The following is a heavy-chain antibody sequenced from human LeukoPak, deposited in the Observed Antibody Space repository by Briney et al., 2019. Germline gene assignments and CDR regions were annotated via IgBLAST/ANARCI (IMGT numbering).Heavy chain of an antibody. CDR3: ARELDYDILTPLDY. J-gene: IGHJ4*02. CDR2: IWYDGSNK. D-gene: IGHD3-9*01. CDR1: GFTFSSYG. V-gene: IGHV3-33*01. Sequence: GGSLSLSCAASGFTFSSYGMHWVRQAPGKGLEWVAVIWYDGSNKYYADSVKGRFTISRDNSKNTLYLQMNSLRAEDTAVYYCARELDYDILTPLDYWGQGTLVTVSS.